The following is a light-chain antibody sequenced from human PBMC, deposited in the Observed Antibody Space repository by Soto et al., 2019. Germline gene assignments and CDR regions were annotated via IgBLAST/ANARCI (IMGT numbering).Light chain of an antibody. CDR3: QEYSEWPLFT. CDR1: QSVGRN. J-gene: IGKJ3*01. Sequence: EIVVTHSPGILSVSPGDRATLSCRASQSVGRNLAWYHQKPGQAPTLLIYAASTRATGLPARFSGSGSGTDFTLTISSLQSEDFAVYYCQEYSEWPLFTFGPGTRVDIK. V-gene: IGKV3-15*01. CDR2: AAS.